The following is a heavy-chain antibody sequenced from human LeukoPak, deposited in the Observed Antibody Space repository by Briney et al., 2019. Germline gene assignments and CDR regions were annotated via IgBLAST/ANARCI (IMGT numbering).Heavy chain of an antibody. Sequence: GGSLRLPCAPSGFTVSRIYMSWPRQAPGKGREWVSDIYSGGSTYYPDSVKGLFTIARDNAKNSLYLQMNSLREEDTAVYYCARGGSDRYHYILTGYYNGAYYYYYYGMDVWGQGTTVTVSS. J-gene: IGHJ6*02. V-gene: IGHV3-66*02. CDR2: IYSGGST. CDR3: ARGGSDRYHYILTGYYNGAYYYYYYGMDV. CDR1: GFTVSRIY. D-gene: IGHD3-9*01.